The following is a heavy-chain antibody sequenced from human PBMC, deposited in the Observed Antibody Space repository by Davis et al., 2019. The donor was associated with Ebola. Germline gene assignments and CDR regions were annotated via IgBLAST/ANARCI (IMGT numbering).Heavy chain of an antibody. J-gene: IGHJ4*02. CDR3: ARPKFSGWFGVGDY. CDR1: GGTFSSYA. Sequence: AASVKVSCKASGGTFSSYAISWVRQAPGQGLEWMGGIIPIFGTANYAQKFQGRVTITADESTSTAYMELSSLRSEDTAVYYCARPKFSGWFGVGDYWGQGTLVTVSS. CDR2: IIPIFGTA. V-gene: IGHV1-69*13. D-gene: IGHD6-19*01.